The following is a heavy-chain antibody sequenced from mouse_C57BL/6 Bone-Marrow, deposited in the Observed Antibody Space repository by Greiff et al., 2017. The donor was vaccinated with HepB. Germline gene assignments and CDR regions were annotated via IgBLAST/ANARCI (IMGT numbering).Heavy chain of an antibody. J-gene: IGHJ3*01. CDR3: TRVGYYDPWFAY. V-gene: IGHV1-15*01. CDR2: IDPETGGT. CDR1: GYTFTDYE. Sequence: VQLQQSGAELVRPGASVTLSCKASGYTFTDYEMHWVKQTPVHGLEWIGAIDPETGGTAYNQKFKGKAILTADKSSSTAYMALRSLTSEDSAVYYCTRVGYYDPWFAYWGQGTLVTVSA. D-gene: IGHD2-4*01.